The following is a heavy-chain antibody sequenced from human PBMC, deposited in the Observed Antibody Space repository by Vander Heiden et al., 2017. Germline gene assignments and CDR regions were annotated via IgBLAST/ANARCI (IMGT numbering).Heavy chain of an antibody. V-gene: IGHV3-23*01. CDR1: GFTFRSYA. CDR2: ISGSGGST. J-gene: IGHJ4*02. D-gene: IGHD2-2*01. CDR3: AKALPAAMGGELDY. Sequence: EVQLLESGGGLVQPGGSLRLSCAASGFTFRSYAMGWVRQAPGKGLEWVSAISGSGGSTYYADSVKGRFTISRDNSKNTLYLQMNSLRAEDTAVYYCAKALPAAMGGELDYWGQGTLVTVSS.